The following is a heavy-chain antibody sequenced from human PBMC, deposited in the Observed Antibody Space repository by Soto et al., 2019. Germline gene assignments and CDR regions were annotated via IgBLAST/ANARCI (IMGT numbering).Heavy chain of an antibody. J-gene: IGHJ5*02. CDR1: GGSIGYSNYY. CDR3: AKLVVPTSSWFDP. Sequence: PSETLCLTCTVSGGSIGYSNYYWGWIRQPPGKALEWIGTIYYSGSTYYNPSLKSRVTMSVDTSKNQFSLKLTSVAAADTAVYYCAKLVVPTSSWFDPWGQGTLVTVSS. V-gene: IGHV4-39*01. D-gene: IGHD2-21*01. CDR2: IYYSGST.